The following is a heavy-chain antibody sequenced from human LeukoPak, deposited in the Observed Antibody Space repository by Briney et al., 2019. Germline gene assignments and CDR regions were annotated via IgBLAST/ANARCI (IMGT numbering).Heavy chain of an antibody. CDR2: IKQDGSEK. Sequence: PGGSLRLSCAASGFTFSSYWMSWVRQAPGKGLEGAANIKQDGSEKYYVDSVKARFTISSDNAKNPLYLQMNSLRAEDTAVYYCARTRATGYYDSSGQTTHFDYWGQGTLVTVSS. CDR3: ARTRATGYYDSSGQTTHFDY. D-gene: IGHD3-22*01. V-gene: IGHV3-7*01. J-gene: IGHJ4*02. CDR1: GFTFSSYW.